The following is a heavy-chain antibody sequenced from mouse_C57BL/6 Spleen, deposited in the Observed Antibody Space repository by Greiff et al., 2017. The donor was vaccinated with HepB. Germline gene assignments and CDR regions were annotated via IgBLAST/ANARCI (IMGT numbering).Heavy chain of an antibody. CDR3: ARDDGYAPLDY. Sequence: QVQLQQSGPELVKPGASVKISCKASGYAFSRSWMNWVKQRPGKGLEWIGRIYPGDGDTNYNGKFKGKATLTADKSSSTAYMQLSSLTSEDSAVYFCARDDGYAPLDYWGQGTLVTVSA. V-gene: IGHV1-82*01. J-gene: IGHJ3*01. CDR1: GYAFSRSW. CDR2: IYPGDGDT. D-gene: IGHD2-3*01.